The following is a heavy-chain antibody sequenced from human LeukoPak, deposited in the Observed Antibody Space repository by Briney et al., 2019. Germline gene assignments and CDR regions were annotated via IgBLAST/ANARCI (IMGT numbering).Heavy chain of an antibody. CDR3: ARGYYGSGRYYFDY. CDR1: VFTFNSYS. V-gene: IGHV3-48*02. D-gene: IGHD3-10*01. Sequence: GGSLRLSCAASVFTFNSYSMNWVRQAPGKGLEWVSYISSSSSAIYYADSVKGRFTISRHKAKNSLYLQMNSLRDADTAVYYCARGYYGSGRYYFDYWGQGTLVTVSS. CDR2: ISSSSSAI. J-gene: IGHJ4*02.